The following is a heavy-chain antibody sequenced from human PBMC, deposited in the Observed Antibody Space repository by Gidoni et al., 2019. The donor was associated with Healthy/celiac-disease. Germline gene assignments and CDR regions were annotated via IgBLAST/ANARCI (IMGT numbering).Heavy chain of an antibody. V-gene: IGHV3-30*01. CDR3: ARDPDGYNYYFDY. D-gene: IGHD5-12*01. Sequence: QVQLVESGGGVVQPGRSLRLSCAASGFTFSSYAMHWVRQAPGKGLEWVAVISYDGSNKYYADSVKGRFTISRDNSKNTLYLQMNSLRAEDTAVYYCARDPDGYNYYFDYWGQGTLVTVSS. J-gene: IGHJ4*02. CDR1: GFTFSSYA. CDR2: ISYDGSNK.